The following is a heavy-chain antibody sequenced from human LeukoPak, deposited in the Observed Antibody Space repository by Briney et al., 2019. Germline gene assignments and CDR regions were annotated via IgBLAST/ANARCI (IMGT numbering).Heavy chain of an antibody. CDR2: IRYDGSNK. CDR3: AKDMAVAAHDAFDI. D-gene: IGHD6-19*01. CDR1: GFTFSSYG. V-gene: IGHV3-30*02. Sequence: PGGSLRLSCAASGFTFSSYGMHWVRQAPGKGLEWVAFIRYDGSNKYYADSVKGRFTIPRDNSKNTLYLQMNSLRAEDTAVYYCAKDMAVAAHDAFDIWGQGTMVTVSS. J-gene: IGHJ3*02.